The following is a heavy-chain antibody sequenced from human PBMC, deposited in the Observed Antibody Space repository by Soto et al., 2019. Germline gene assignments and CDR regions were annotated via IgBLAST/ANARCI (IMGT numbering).Heavy chain of an antibody. CDR1: SSA. CDR3: ASRGAGMDV. J-gene: IGHJ6*02. CDR2: IIPICGTA. V-gene: IGHV1-69*01. Sequence: SSAVALVRQAHGQGLEWMGGIIPICGTANYAQRFQGRVTITADESTSTAYMELSSLRSEDTAVYYSASRGAGMDVWGQGSTVPVSS.